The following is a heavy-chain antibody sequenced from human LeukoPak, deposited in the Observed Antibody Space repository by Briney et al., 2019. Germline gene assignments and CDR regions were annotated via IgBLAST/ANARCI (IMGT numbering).Heavy chain of an antibody. D-gene: IGHD3-3*01. V-gene: IGHV4-4*07. CDR3: ARHDGRITIFGVVPGAFDI. Sequence: KPSETLSLTCPVSGGSISSYYWSWIRQPAGKGLEWIGRIYTSGSTNYNPSLKSRVTMSVDTSKNQFSLKLSSVTAADTAVYYCARHDGRITIFGVVPGAFDIWGQGTMVTGSS. J-gene: IGHJ3*02. CDR1: GGSISSYY. CDR2: IYTSGST.